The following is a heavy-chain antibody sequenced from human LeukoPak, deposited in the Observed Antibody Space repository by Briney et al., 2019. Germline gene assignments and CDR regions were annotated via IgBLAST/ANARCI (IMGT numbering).Heavy chain of an antibody. CDR3: ARDLGFIDGRLHSQD. D-gene: IGHD5-24*01. Sequence: GGSLRLSCAASGFTFSSYSTNWVRQAPGKGLEWVSYISSSSSTIYYADSVKGRFTISRDNAKNSLYLQMNSLRDEDTAVYYCARDLGFIDGRLHSQDWGQGTLVTVSS. CDR2: ISSSSSTI. V-gene: IGHV3-48*02. CDR1: GFTFSSYS. J-gene: IGHJ4*02.